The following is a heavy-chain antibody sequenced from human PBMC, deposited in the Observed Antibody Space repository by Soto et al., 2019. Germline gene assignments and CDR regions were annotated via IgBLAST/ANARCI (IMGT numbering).Heavy chain of an antibody. CDR3: AKDMGSSSWYKGYGMDF. J-gene: IGHJ6*02. CDR2: ISWNSGSI. V-gene: IGHV3-9*01. Sequence: EVQLVESGGGLVQPGRSLRLSCAASGFIFDDYAMHWVRQAPGKGLEGVSGISWNSGSIGYADSVKGRFTISRDNAKNYLHLQMNSLRADDTALYYCAKDMGSSSWYKGYGMDFWGQGTTVTVSS. CDR1: GFIFDDYA. D-gene: IGHD6-13*01.